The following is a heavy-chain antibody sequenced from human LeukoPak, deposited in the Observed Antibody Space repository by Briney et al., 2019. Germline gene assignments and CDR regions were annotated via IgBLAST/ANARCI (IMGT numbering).Heavy chain of an antibody. J-gene: IGHJ3*02. V-gene: IGHV4-38-2*02. Sequence: SETLSLTCTVSGYSISSGYYWGWIRQPPGKGLEWIGSIYHSGSTYYNPSLKSRVTISVDTSKNQFSLKLSSVTAADTAVYYCARDRQLELPFDAFDIWGQGTMVTVSS. D-gene: IGHD1-7*01. CDR1: GYSISSGYY. CDR2: IYHSGST. CDR3: ARDRQLELPFDAFDI.